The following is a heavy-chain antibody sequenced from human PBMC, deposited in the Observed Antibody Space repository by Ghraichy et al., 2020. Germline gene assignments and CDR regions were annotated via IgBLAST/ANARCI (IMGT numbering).Heavy chain of an antibody. CDR2: INEDGSQR. V-gene: IGHV3-7*01. J-gene: IGHJ4*02. D-gene: IGHD1/OR15-1a*01. Sequence: GESLNISCVASGFTFSSFWMSWVRQAPGKGLEWVANINEDGSQRNYVDSVKGRFTVSRDNAKNSLDLQMNSLRAEDTAVYYCARNRVANNYWGQGTLVTVSS. CDR1: GFTFSSFW. CDR3: ARNRVANNY.